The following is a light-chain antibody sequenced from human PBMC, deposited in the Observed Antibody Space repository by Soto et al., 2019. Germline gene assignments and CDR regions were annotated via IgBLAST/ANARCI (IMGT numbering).Light chain of an antibody. J-gene: IGKJ3*01. Sequence: EIVLTQSPGTLSLSPGERATLSCRASQSVSSSYLAWYQQKPGQAPRLLIYGASSRSTGIPDRFSGSGSGTDFTLTSSRLEPEDFAVYYCQQYGSSPRFTFGPGTTVDIK. CDR1: QSVSSSY. V-gene: IGKV3-20*01. CDR3: QQYGSSPRFT. CDR2: GAS.